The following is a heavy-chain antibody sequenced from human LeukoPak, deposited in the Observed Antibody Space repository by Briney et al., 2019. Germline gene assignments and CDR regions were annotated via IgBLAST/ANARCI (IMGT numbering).Heavy chain of an antibody. D-gene: IGHD2-2*02. CDR1: GGSISSSSYY. CDR3: ATPGVYCSSTSCYKGGRDY. J-gene: IGHJ4*02. V-gene: IGHV4-39*07. CDR2: IYYSGST. Sequence: SETLSLTCTVSGGSISSSSYYWGWIRQPPGKGLEWIGSIYYSGSTYYNPSLKSRVTISVDTSKNQFSLKLSSVTAADTAVYYCATPGVYCSSTSCYKGGRDYWGQGTLVTVSS.